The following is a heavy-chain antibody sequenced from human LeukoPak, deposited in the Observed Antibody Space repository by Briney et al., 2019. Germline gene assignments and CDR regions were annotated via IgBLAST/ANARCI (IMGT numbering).Heavy chain of an antibody. D-gene: IGHD3-10*02. CDR3: IRETHVGLHLEY. J-gene: IGHJ4*02. CDR1: GFTFGTYW. Sequence: PGGSLRLSCEASGFTFGTYWMHWVSQAAGKGLVWVARINTDGYVTTYADSVRGRFTVSRDNAENTLYLQMNDLRPEDTAVYYCIRETHVGLHLEYWGQGTLATVAS. CDR2: INTDGYVT. V-gene: IGHV3-74*03.